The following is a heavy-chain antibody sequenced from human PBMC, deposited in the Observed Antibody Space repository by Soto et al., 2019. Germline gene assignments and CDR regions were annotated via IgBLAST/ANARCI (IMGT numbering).Heavy chain of an antibody. CDR2: FMPMFGTA. V-gene: IGHV1-69*13. Sequence: GASVKVSCKTSGVTFNSYSLHWVRQAPGQGLEWMGGFMPMFGTANYAQKFQGRVTFTADESTSTAYMDLSNLRSEDTALYYCSSGRDSFGGSGFNWFDPWGQGTQVTVSS. CDR1: GVTFNSYS. CDR3: SSGRDSFGGSGFNWFDP. J-gene: IGHJ5*02. D-gene: IGHD6-19*01.